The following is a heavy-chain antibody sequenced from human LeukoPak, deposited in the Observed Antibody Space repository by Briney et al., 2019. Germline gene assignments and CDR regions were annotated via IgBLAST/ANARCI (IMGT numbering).Heavy chain of an antibody. CDR1: GFTVSNNY. J-gene: IGHJ4*02. CDR3: ARAPNYGDYGGQ. CDR2: IYGGGTT. V-gene: IGHV3-53*01. Sequence: GGSLRPSCAASGFTVSNNYMSWVRQAPGKGLEWVSLIYGGGTTYYADSVKGRFTISSDSSKNTLYLQMNSLRAEDTAVYYCARAPNYGDYGGQWGRGTLVTVSS. D-gene: IGHD4-17*01.